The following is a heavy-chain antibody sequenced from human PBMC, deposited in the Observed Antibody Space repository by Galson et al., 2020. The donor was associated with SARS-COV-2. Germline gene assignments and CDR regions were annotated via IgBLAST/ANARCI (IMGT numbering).Heavy chain of an antibody. D-gene: IGHD3-16*01. Sequence: GGSLRLSCAASGFPFSTYEMSWVRQAPGKGLEWVSYISSRGTYIYYAEYLKGRFTISRDNDKNSLYLQMNSLSAEDTALYSCVRFRVRVAVSYTGPRLALDGFDIWGQGTMVTVS. CDR3: VRFRVRVAVSYTGPRLALDGFDI. CDR2: ISSRGTYI. J-gene: IGHJ3*02. V-gene: IGHV3-48*03. CDR1: GFPFSTYE.